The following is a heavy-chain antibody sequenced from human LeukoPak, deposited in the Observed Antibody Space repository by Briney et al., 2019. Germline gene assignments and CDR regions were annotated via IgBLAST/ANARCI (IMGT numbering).Heavy chain of an antibody. Sequence: PSETLSLTCTVSGYSISSGYYWGWIRQPPGKGLEWIGTFYYSGSAHYSPSLKSRATMSVDTATNQFSLTLSSVAVADTAVYYCVRGSYSAYVINSWAQGTLVTVSS. CDR3: VRGSYSAYVINS. J-gene: IGHJ5*02. V-gene: IGHV4-38-2*02. D-gene: IGHD5-12*01. CDR2: FYYSGSA. CDR1: GYSISSGYY.